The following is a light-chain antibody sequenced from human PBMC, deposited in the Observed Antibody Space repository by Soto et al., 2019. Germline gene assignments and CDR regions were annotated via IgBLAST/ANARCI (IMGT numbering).Light chain of an antibody. V-gene: IGLV2-14*01. CDR2: EVS. Sequence: LTQPASVSGSPGQSITISCAGTSSDVGGYNHVSWYQQHPGKAPKLMIYEVSNRPSGVSNRFSGSKSGNTASLTISGLQAEDEADYYCSSYTSSSTLWVFGGGTKVTVL. J-gene: IGLJ3*02. CDR1: SSDVGGYNH. CDR3: SSYTSSSTLWV.